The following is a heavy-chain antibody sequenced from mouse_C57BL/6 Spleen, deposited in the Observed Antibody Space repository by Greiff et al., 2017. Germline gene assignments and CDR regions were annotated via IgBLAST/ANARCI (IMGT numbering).Heavy chain of an antibody. J-gene: IGHJ2*01. D-gene: IGHD2-1*01. CDR2: IRSKSSKYAT. CDR1: GFTFNSYA. V-gene: IGHV10-3*01. Sequence: EVMLVESGGGLVQPKGSLKLSCAASGFTFNSYAMHWVRQAPGKGLEWVARIRSKSSKYATYYADSVKDRFTISRDDSHSMLYLQMNNLKTEDTAMYYCVRTYGNYFDYWGQGTTLTGSS. CDR3: VRTYGNYFDY.